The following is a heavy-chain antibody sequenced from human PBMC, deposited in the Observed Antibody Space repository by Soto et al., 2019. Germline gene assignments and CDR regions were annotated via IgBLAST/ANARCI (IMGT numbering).Heavy chain of an antibody. D-gene: IGHD6-13*01. J-gene: IGHJ6*03. CDR1: GFTVSSNY. V-gene: IGHV3-66*01. Sequence: GGSLRLSCAASGFTVSSNYMSWVRQAPGKGLEWVSVIYSGGSTYYADSVKGSFTISRDNSKNTPYIHMNRLRAEDTAVYYCAAKRYSSSCYWSPYYYMDVWGKGTTVTVSS. CDR2: IYSGGST. CDR3: AAKRYSSSCYWSPYYYMDV.